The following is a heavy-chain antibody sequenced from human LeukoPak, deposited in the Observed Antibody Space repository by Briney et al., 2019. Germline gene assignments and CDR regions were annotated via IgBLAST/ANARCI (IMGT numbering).Heavy chain of an antibody. CDR3: ARDYGGFPLRQSYDPVNWFDP. J-gene: IGHJ5*02. CDR2: VIPIHDVA. CDR1: GGTFSSSSSTFSTYS. D-gene: IGHD3-3*01. V-gene: IGHV1-69*04. Sequence: SVKVSCKASGGTFSSSSSTFSTYSISWVRQAPGQGLEWMGRVIPIHDVANYAQKFQGRVTITVDKSTSTAYMELRGLRSEDTAVYYCARDYGGFPLRQSYDPVNWFDPWGQGTLVTVSS.